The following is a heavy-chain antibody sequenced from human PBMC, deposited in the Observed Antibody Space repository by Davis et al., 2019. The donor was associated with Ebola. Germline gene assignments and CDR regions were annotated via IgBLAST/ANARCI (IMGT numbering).Heavy chain of an antibody. J-gene: IGHJ6*02. CDR2: IYHSGST. Sequence: GSLRLSCAVSGGSISSSNWWSWVRQPPGKGLEWIGEIYHSGSTNYNPSLKSRVTISVDKSKNQFSLKLSSVTAADTAVYYCARTTGHYYYYGMDVWGQGTTVTVSS. V-gene: IGHV4-4*02. D-gene: IGHD3-9*01. CDR1: GGSISSSNW. CDR3: ARTTGHYYYYGMDV.